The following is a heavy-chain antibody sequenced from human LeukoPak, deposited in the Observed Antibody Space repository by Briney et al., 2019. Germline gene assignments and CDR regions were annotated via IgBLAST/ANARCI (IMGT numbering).Heavy chain of an antibody. V-gene: IGHV1-24*01. CDR3: ASLGAIFGMAPYEFDP. J-gene: IGHJ5*02. Sequence: GASVKVSCKVSGYTLTELSMHWVRQAPGKGLEWMGGFDPEDGETIYAQKFQGRVTMTEDTSTDTAYMELSSLRSEDTAVYYCASLGAIFGMAPYEFDPWGQGTLVTVSS. CDR1: GYTLTELS. D-gene: IGHD3-3*01. CDR2: FDPEDGET.